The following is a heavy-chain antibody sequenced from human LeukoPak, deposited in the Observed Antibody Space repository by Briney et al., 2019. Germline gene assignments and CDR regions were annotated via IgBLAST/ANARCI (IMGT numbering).Heavy chain of an antibody. V-gene: IGHV4-38-2*01. Sequence: PSETLSLTCAVSGYSISSGYYWGWIRQPPGKGLEWIGSIYHSGSTYYNPSLKSRVTISVDTSKNQFSLKLSSVTAADTAVYYCARGWDSSGWYILFGYWGQGTPVTVSS. CDR2: IYHSGST. D-gene: IGHD6-19*01. CDR1: GYSISSGYY. CDR3: ARGWDSSGWYILFGY. J-gene: IGHJ4*02.